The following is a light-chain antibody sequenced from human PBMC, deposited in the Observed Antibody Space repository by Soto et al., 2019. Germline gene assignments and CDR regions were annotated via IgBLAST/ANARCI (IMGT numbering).Light chain of an antibody. CDR3: LQYSDWPPRYT. J-gene: IGKJ2*01. CDR2: DAS. CDR1: QNIRGW. Sequence: DIQMTQSPSTLSASVGDRVTITCRASQNIRGWLAWYQQKAGTAPKLLIYDASKLESGVPSRFSGRGSGTEFTLTISSLQSEDFAVYYCLQYSDWPPRYTFGQGTKLEIK. V-gene: IGKV1-5*01.